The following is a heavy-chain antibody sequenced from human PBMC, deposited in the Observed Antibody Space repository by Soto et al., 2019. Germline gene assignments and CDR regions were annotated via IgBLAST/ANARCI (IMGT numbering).Heavy chain of an antibody. CDR3: ARDTGGSYDY. V-gene: IGHV3-72*01. D-gene: IGHD3-16*01. Sequence: EVKLVESGGGLVQPGGSLRLSCAASGFSFGDYYMDWVRQVPGKGLEWVGRSRNKANSYNPEYAPSVKDRFSISRDNSKDSMYLQMNSLKTEDTAVYYCARDTGGSYDYWGQGALVTVSS. J-gene: IGHJ4*02. CDR2: SRNKANSYNP. CDR1: GFSFGDYY.